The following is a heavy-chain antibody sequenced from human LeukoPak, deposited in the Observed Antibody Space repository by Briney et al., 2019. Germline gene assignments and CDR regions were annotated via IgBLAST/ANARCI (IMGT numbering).Heavy chain of an antibody. CDR1: GYTFTSYD. CDR3: ARGLPILTGYSPPGDY. Sequence: GASVTVSCKASGYTFTSYDINWVRQATGQGLEWMGWMNPNSGNTGYAQKFQGRVTMTRNTSISTAYMELSSLRSEDTAVYYCARGLPILTGYSPPGDYWGQGTLVTVSS. J-gene: IGHJ4*02. V-gene: IGHV1-8*01. CDR2: MNPNSGNT. D-gene: IGHD3-9*01.